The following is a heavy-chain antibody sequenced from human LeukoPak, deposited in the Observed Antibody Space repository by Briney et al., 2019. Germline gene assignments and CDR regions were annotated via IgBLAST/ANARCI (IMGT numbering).Heavy chain of an antibody. CDR1: GFTFSSNS. J-gene: IGHJ5*02. Sequence: GGSLRLSCAASGFTFSSNSMNWVRQAPGKGLEWVSYISSTGGTIYYADSMKGRFTISRDNAKNSLYLQMNSLRVEDTAVYYCARIYLKMASASWGQGTLVTVSS. V-gene: IGHV3-48*04. D-gene: IGHD2-8*01. CDR3: ARIYLKMASAS. CDR2: ISSTGGTI.